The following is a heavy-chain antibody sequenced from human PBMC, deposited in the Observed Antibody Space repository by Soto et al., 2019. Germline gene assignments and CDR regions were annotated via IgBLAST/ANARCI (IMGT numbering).Heavy chain of an antibody. CDR2: IYWNDDK. Sequence: SGPTLVNPTQTPTLTCTFSGFSLSTSGVGVGWIRQPPGKALEWLALIYWNDDKRYSPSLKSRLTITKDTSKNQVVLTMTNMDPVDTATYYCAHRGPTADYYYYGMDVWGQGTTVTSP. J-gene: IGHJ6*02. CDR3: AHRGPTADYYYYGMDV. V-gene: IGHV2-5*01. D-gene: IGHD4-4*01. CDR1: GFSLSTSGVG.